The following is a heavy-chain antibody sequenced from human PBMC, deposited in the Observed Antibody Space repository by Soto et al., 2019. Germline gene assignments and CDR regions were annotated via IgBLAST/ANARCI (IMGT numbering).Heavy chain of an antibody. V-gene: IGHV4-30-2*01. Sequence: QLHLQESGSGLVKPSQTLSLTCADSGGSISKNGYSWSWIRQPPRKGLEWIGYIYHSGSTYYNPSLKSRVSISVDISNIRFSLNLSSVTAADTAVYYCARTVTTGPFFDFWGQGTLVTVSS. CDR1: GGSISKNGYS. D-gene: IGHD4-17*01. CDR2: IYHSGST. J-gene: IGHJ4*02. CDR3: ARTVTTGPFFDF.